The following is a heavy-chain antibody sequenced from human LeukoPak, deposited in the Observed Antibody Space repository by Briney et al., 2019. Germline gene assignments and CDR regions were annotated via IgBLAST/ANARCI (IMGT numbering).Heavy chain of an antibody. Sequence: GGSLGLSCAASGFTFSSYGMHWVRQAPGKGLEWVAFIRYDGSNKYYADSVKGRFTISRDNSKNTLYLQMNSLRAEDTAVYYCAKDGEKDYYDSSGYFDYWGQGTLVTVSS. J-gene: IGHJ4*02. V-gene: IGHV3-30*02. CDR3: AKDGEKDYYDSSGYFDY. CDR2: IRYDGSNK. D-gene: IGHD3-22*01. CDR1: GFTFSSYG.